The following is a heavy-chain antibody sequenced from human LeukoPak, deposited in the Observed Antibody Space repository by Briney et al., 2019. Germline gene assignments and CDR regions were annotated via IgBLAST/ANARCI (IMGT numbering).Heavy chain of an antibody. D-gene: IGHD6-13*01. CDR3: ARSAAATIFDY. CDR2: INPNSGGT. CDR1: GYTFTGYY. J-gene: IGHJ4*02. V-gene: IGHV1-2*02. Sequence: ASVKVSCKASGYTFTGYYMHWVRQAPGQGLEWMGWINPNSGGTSYAQKFQGRVTMTRDTSISTAYMELSRLRSDDTAVYYCARSAAATIFDYWGQGTLVTVSS.